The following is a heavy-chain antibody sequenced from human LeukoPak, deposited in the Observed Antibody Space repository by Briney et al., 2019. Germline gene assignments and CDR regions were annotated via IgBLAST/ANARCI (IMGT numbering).Heavy chain of an antibody. CDR3: AKDPVSSWYVGNPVDY. CDR2: ISSSGSTI. CDR1: GFTFSSYE. D-gene: IGHD6-13*01. V-gene: IGHV3-48*03. Sequence: PGGSLRLSCAASGFTFSSYEMNWVRQAPGKGLEWVSYISSSGSTIYYADSVKGRFTISRDNAKNSLYLQMNSLRAEDTAVYYCAKDPVSSWYVGNPVDYWGQGTLVTVSS. J-gene: IGHJ4*02.